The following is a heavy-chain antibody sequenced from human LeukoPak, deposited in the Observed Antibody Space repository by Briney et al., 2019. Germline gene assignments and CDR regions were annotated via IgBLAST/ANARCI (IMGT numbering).Heavy chain of an antibody. V-gene: IGHV3-21*04. D-gene: IGHD6-19*01. CDR1: GFTFSSYS. CDR2: ISSSSSYI. Sequence: GGSLRLSCAASGFTFSSYSMNWVRQAPGKGLEWVSSISSSSSYIYYADSVKGRFIISRDNTKNTLYLQMNSLRAEDTAVYYCAKDLERLAVAGYFDHWGQGTLVIVFS. CDR3: AKDLERLAVAGYFDH. J-gene: IGHJ4*02.